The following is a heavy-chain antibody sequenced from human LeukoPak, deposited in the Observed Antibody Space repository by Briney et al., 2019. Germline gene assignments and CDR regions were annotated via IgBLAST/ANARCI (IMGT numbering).Heavy chain of an antibody. CDR2: INPNSGGT. J-gene: IGHJ4*02. Sequence: ASVKVSCKASGYTFTGYYMHWVRQVPGQGLEWMGWINPNSGGTNYAQKFQGRVTMTRDTSISTAYMELSRLRSDDTAVYYCARGAGHYYDSSGYSDFDYWGQGTLVTVSS. CDR3: ARGAGHYYDSSGYSDFDY. CDR1: GYTFTGYY. D-gene: IGHD3-22*01. V-gene: IGHV1-2*02.